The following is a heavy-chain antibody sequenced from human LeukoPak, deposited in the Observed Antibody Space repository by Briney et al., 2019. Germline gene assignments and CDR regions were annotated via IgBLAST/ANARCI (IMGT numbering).Heavy chain of an antibody. J-gene: IGHJ4*02. Sequence: ASVKVSCKASGYTFSTYGITWVRQAPGQGLEWMGWISTYNGNTKYAQKFKGRVTMTTDTSTTTAYMELRSLRSDDTAVYYCARVSLVRLAGASTMDYWGQGSLVTVSS. CDR2: ISTYNGNT. CDR3: ARVSLVRLAGASTMDY. CDR1: GYTFSTYG. D-gene: IGHD6-13*01. V-gene: IGHV1-18*01.